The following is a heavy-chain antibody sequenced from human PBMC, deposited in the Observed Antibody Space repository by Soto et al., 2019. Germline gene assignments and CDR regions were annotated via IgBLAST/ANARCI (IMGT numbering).Heavy chain of an antibody. V-gene: IGHV4-59*01. D-gene: IGHD6-13*01. CDR2: IYYSGST. CDR1: GGSISSYY. J-gene: IGHJ5*02. Sequence: SETLSLTCTVSGGSISSYYWSWIRQPPGKGLEWIGYIYYSGSTNYNPSLKSRVTISVDTSKNQFSLKPSPVTAADTAVYYCARVVAAAGTGWFDPWGQGTLVTVSS. CDR3: ARVVAAAGTGWFDP.